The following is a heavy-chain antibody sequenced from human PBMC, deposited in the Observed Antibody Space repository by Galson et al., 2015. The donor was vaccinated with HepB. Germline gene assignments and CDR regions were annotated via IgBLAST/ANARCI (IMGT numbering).Heavy chain of an antibody. J-gene: IGHJ6*02. Sequence: SLRLSCAASGFTFSSYAMHWVRQAPGKGLEWMAVISYDGSNKYYADSAKGRFTISRDNSKNTLYLQMNSLRAEDTDVYYCARATTVVTREYYYYGMDVWCQGTTVTVSS. CDR1: GFTFSSYA. V-gene: IGHV3-30*04. D-gene: IGHD4-23*01. CDR2: ISYDGSNK. CDR3: ARATTVVTREYYYYGMDV.